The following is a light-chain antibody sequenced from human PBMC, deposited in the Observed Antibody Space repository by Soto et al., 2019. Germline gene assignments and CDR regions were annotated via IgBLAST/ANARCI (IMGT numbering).Light chain of an antibody. CDR1: SSDVGSYNL. CDR3: CSYAGSSTYV. CDR2: EGS. V-gene: IGLV2-23*01. J-gene: IGLJ1*01. Sequence: VLTQPASVSGSPGQSITISCTGTSSDVGSYNLVSWYQQHPGKAPKLMIYEGSKRPSGVSNRFSGSKSGNTASLTISGLQAEDEADYYCCSYAGSSTYVFGTGTKVTV.